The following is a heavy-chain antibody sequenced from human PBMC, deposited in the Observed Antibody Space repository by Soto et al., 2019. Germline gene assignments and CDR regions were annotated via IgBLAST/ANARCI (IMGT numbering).Heavy chain of an antibody. D-gene: IGHD3-16*02. CDR2: IWYDGSNK. V-gene: IGHV3-33*01. Sequence: GGSLRLSCAASGCTFSSYGMHWVRQAPGKGLEWVAVIWYDGSNKYYADSVKGRFTISRDNSKNTLYLQMNSLRAEDTAVYYCARDLERLGELSSTFDYWGQGTLVTVSS. CDR1: GCTFSSYG. CDR3: ARDLERLGELSSTFDY. J-gene: IGHJ4*02.